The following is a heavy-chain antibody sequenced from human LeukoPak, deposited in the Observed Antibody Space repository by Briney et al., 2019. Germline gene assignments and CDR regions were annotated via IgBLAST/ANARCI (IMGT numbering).Heavy chain of an antibody. CDR1: GFPFSFYE. V-gene: IGHV3-48*03. Sequence: PGGSLRLSCAVSGFPFSFYEINWGRQAPGKGLQGGSKIGSSGRTRYYADSVKGRFSISRDNAKNSLYLQMNSLRVEDTGVYYCALLAVASDFDYWGQGALVTVSS. D-gene: IGHD6-19*01. CDR2: IGSSGRTR. CDR3: ALLAVASDFDY. J-gene: IGHJ4*02.